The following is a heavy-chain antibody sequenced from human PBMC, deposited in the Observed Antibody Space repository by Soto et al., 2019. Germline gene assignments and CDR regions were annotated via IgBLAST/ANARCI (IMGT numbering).Heavy chain of an antibody. CDR1: GGTFSSYA. V-gene: IGHV1-69*01. D-gene: IGHD3-9*01. J-gene: IGHJ5*02. CDR3: ASNNYDILTGLNWFDP. CDR2: IIPTFGTA. Sequence: QVQLVQSGAEVKKPGSSVKVSCKASGGTFSSYAISWVRQAPGQGLEWMGGIIPTFGTANYAQKFQGRVTITADESTSTAYMELSSLRSEDTAVYYCASNNYDILTGLNWFDPWGQGTLVTVSS.